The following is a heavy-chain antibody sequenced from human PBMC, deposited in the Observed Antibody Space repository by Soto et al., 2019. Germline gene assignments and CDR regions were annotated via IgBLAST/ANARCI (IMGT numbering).Heavy chain of an antibody. J-gene: IGHJ4*02. V-gene: IGHV4-31*03. CDR3: ARTYYYDSSGYHSPFDY. Sequence: SETLSLTCTVSGGSISSGGYYWSWIRQHPGKGLEWIGYIYYSGGTYYNPSLKSRVTISVDTSKNQFSLKLSSVTAADTAVYYCARTYYYDSSGYHSPFDYWGQGTLVTVSS. D-gene: IGHD3-22*01. CDR1: GGSISSGGYY. CDR2: IYYSGGT.